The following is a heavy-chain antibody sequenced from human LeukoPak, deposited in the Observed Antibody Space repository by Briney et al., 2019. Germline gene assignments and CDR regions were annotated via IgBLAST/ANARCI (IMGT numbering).Heavy chain of an antibody. Sequence: PGGSLRLSCAASGFTFSSYAMSWVRQAPGKGLEWVSAISGSGGSTYYADSVKGRFTISRDNAKNSLYLQMNSLRAEDTAVYYCARGRVSTYYDFWSGYPDYGMDVWGQGTTVTVSS. CDR3: ARGRVSTYYDFWSGYPDYGMDV. CDR2: ISGSGGST. J-gene: IGHJ6*02. D-gene: IGHD3-3*01. CDR1: GFTFSSYA. V-gene: IGHV3-23*01.